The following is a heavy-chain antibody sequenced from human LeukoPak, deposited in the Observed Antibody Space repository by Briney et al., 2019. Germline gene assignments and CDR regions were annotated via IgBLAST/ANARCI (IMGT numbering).Heavy chain of an antibody. CDR1: GYTFTSYD. Sequence: ASVKVSCKASGYTFTSYDINWVRQATGQGLEWMGWMNPNSGNTGYAQKFQGRVTITRNTSISTAYMELSSLRSEDTAVYYCARGLRLPTRARYYYYYMDVWGEGTTVTVSS. V-gene: IGHV1-8*03. J-gene: IGHJ6*03. CDR2: MNPNSGNT. CDR3: ARGLRLPTRARYYYYYMDV.